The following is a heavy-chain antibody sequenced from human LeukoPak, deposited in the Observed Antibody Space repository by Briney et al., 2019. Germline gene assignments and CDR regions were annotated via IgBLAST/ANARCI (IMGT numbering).Heavy chain of an antibody. Sequence: PGGSLRLSCAASGFTFSSYAMHWVRQAPGKGLEWVAVISYDGSNKYYADSVKGRFTISRDNSKNTLYLQMSSLRAEDTAVYYCARGTGRGSYYFYYYGMDVWGQGTTVTVSS. D-gene: IGHD1-26*01. CDR1: GFTFSSYA. CDR2: ISYDGSNK. CDR3: ARGTGRGSYYFYYYGMDV. J-gene: IGHJ6*02. V-gene: IGHV3-30-3*01.